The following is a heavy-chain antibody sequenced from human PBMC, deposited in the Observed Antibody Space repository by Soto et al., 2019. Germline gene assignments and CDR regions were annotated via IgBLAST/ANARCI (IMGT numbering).Heavy chain of an antibody. CDR3: TTDSYSTIILVRFDY. V-gene: IGHV3-15*07. CDR1: GFAFTNAW. D-gene: IGHD3-22*01. CDR2: IKSKTDGGTT. J-gene: IGHJ4*01. Sequence: GGSLRLSFAASGFAFTNAWIKWVRQAPGKGLEWVGRIKSKTDGGTTDYAEPVKGRFAISRDDSNNMVYLQMNSLKIEDTAVYYCTTDSYSTIILVRFDYWGHGPLVTVSS.